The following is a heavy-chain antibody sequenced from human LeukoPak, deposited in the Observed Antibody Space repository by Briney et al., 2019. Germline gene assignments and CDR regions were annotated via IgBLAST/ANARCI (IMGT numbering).Heavy chain of an antibody. CDR1: GYTFTGYY. CDR3: ARDLRYYYDRRSDPGT. V-gene: IGHV1-2*06. CDR2: INPNSGGT. Sequence: GASVKVSCKASGYTFTGYYMHWVRQAPGQGLEWMGRINPNSGGTNYAQKFQGRVTMTRDTSISTAYMELSRLRSDDTAVYYCARDLRYYYDRRSDPGTWGQGTMVTVSS. D-gene: IGHD3-22*01. J-gene: IGHJ3*01.